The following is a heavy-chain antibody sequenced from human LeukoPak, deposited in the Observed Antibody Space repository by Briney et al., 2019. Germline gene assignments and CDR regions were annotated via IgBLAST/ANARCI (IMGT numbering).Heavy chain of an antibody. V-gene: IGHV4-39*02. CDR1: GGSISSSNYY. CDR2: MYYSGNT. CDR3: ARDRVGGVVGASKEYYFDY. Sequence: SETLSLTCTVSGGSISSSNYYWGWIRQPPGKGLEWIGSMYYSGNTDYNPSLKSRVTISVDTSKNQFSLKVNSVTPEDTAVYYCARDRVGGVVGASKEYYFDYWGQGTLVTVSS. J-gene: IGHJ4*02. D-gene: IGHD1-26*01.